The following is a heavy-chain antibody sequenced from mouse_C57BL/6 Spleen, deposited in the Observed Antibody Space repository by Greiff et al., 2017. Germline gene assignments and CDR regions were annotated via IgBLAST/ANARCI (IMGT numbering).Heavy chain of an antibody. V-gene: IGHV1-22*01. CDR1: GYTFTDYN. CDR3: ARGYDGGYYAMDY. J-gene: IGHJ4*01. CDR2: INPNNGGT. D-gene: IGHD2-3*01. Sequence: EVQLQQSGPELVKPGASVKMSCKASGYTFTDYNMHWVKQSHGKSLEWIGYINPNNGGTSYNQKFKGKATLTVNKSSSTAYMELRSLTSEDSAVYYCARGYDGGYYAMDYWGQGTSVTVSS.